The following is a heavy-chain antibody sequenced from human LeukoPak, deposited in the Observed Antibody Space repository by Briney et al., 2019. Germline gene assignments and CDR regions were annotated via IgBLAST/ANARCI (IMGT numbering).Heavy chain of an antibody. J-gene: IGHJ4*02. D-gene: IGHD1-26*01. CDR1: GFTFSSYS. CDR3: ARGPEYSGSSY. V-gene: IGHV3-21*01. CDR2: ITSGGSYI. Sequence: GGSLRLSCTASGFTFSSYSMNWVRQAPGKGLEWVASITSGGSYIYYADSVKGRFTISRDNAKNSLFLQMNSLRADDTAVYYCARGPEYSGSSYWGQGTLVTVSS.